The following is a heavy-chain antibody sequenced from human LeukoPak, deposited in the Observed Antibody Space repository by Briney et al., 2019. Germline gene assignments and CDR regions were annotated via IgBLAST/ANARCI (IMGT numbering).Heavy chain of an antibody. Sequence: SETLSLTCTVSGGSINSGGYYWSWIRQHPGKGLEWIGYIYYSGSTYYNPSLKSRVTISVDTSKNQFSLKLSSVTAADTAVYYCARGFWNGYYTTYYYYYMDVWGKGTTVTVSS. V-gene: IGHV4-31*03. J-gene: IGHJ6*03. CDR1: GGSINSGGYY. CDR3: ARGFWNGYYTTYYYYYMDV. D-gene: IGHD3-3*01. CDR2: IYYSGST.